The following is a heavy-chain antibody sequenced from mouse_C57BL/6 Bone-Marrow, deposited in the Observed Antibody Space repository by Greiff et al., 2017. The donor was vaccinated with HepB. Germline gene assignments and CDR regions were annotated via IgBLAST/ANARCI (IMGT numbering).Heavy chain of an antibody. CDR1: GYTFTDYY. D-gene: IGHD1-1*01. J-gene: IGHJ1*03. V-gene: IGHV1-76*01. Sequence: QVQLQQSGAELVRPGASVKLSCKASGYTFTDYYINWVKQRPGQGLEWIARIYPGSGNTYYNEKFKGKATLTAEKSSSTAYMQLSSLTSEDSAVYFCARKSYYYGSSLWYFDVWGTGTTVTVSS. CDR3: ARKSYYYGSSLWYFDV. CDR2: IYPGSGNT.